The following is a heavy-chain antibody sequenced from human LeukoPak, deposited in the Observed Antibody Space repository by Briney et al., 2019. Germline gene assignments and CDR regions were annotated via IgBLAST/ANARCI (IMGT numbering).Heavy chain of an antibody. J-gene: IGHJ3*02. CDR1: GYTFTSYD. D-gene: IGHD2-15*01. Sequence: ASVKVSCKASGYTFTSYDINWVRQATGQGREWMGWMNPNSGNTGYAQKFQGRVTMTRNTSISTAYMELSSLRSEDTAVYYCARGYCSGGSCYADAFDIWGQGTMVTVSS. V-gene: IGHV1-8*01. CDR3: ARGYCSGGSCYADAFDI. CDR2: MNPNSGNT.